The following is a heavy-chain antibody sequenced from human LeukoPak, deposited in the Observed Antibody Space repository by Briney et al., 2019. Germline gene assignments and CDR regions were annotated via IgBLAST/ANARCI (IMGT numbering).Heavy chain of an antibody. D-gene: IGHD1-7*01. CDR2: INHSGST. CDR3: ARDFGTGTSDY. J-gene: IGHJ4*02. Sequence: SETLSLTCAVYGGSFSGYYWSWIRQPPGKGLEWIGEINHSGSTNYNPSLKSRVTISIDTSKNQFSLKLNSVTAADTAVYYCARDFGTGTSDYWGQGTLVTVSS. V-gene: IGHV4-34*01. CDR1: GGSFSGYY.